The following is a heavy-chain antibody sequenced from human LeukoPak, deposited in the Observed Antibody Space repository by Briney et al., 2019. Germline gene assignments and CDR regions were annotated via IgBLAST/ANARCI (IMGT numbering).Heavy chain of an antibody. D-gene: IGHD3-10*01. Sequence: SVKVSCKASGGTFSSYAISWVRQAPGQGLEWMGGIIPIFGTANYAQKFQGRVTITADESTSTAYMELSSLRSEDTAVYYCARRTHYGSGSYYGEYYFHYWGQGTLVTVSS. V-gene: IGHV1-69*13. CDR3: ARRTHYGSGSYYGEYYFHY. CDR1: GGTFSSYA. CDR2: IIPIFGTA. J-gene: IGHJ4*02.